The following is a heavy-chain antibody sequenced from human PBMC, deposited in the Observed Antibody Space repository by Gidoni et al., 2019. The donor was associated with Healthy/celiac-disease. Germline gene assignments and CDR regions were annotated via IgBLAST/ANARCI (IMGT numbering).Heavy chain of an antibody. D-gene: IGHD5-18*01. Sequence: QVQLVQSGAEVKKPGSSVEVPGKASGGTFRSYAISWVRQAPGQGLEWMGGIIPIFGTANYAQKFQGRVTITADESTSTAYMELSSLRSEDTAVYYCARSHDGYSYGAYFDYWGQGTLVTVSS. CDR3: ARSHDGYSYGAYFDY. CDR1: GGTFRSYA. J-gene: IGHJ4*02. V-gene: IGHV1-69*01. CDR2: IIPIFGTA.